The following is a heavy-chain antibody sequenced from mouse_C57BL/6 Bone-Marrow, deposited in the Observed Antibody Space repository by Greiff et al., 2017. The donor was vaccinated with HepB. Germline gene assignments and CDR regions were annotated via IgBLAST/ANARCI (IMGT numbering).Heavy chain of an antibody. Sequence: VQLQQSGGGLVKPGGSLKLSCAASGFTFSSYAMSWVRQTPEKRLEWVATISDGGSYTYYPDNVKGRFTISRDNAKNNLYLQRSHLKSEDTAMYYCAREDYSNLAWFAYWGQGTLVTVSA. CDR3: AREDYSNLAWFAY. D-gene: IGHD2-5*01. CDR1: GFTFSSYA. V-gene: IGHV5-4*01. CDR2: ISDGGSYT. J-gene: IGHJ3*01.